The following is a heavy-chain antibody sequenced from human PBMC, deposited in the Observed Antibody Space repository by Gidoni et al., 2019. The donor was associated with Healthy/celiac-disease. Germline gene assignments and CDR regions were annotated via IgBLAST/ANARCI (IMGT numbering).Heavy chain of an antibody. Sequence: EVQLLESGGGLVQPGGSLRLSCAASGFTFSSYAMGWVRQAPGKGLEWVSAISGSGGSKYYADSVKGRFTISRDNAKNTLYLQMNSLRAEDTAVYYCAKARGRTGAYLDYWGQGTLVTVSS. CDR2: ISGSGGSK. CDR3: AKARGRTGAYLDY. V-gene: IGHV3-23*01. J-gene: IGHJ4*02. CDR1: GFTFSSYA. D-gene: IGHD7-27*01.